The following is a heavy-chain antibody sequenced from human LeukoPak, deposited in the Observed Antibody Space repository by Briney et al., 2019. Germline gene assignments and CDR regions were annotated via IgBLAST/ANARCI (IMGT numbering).Heavy chain of an antibody. J-gene: IGHJ3*02. V-gene: IGHV4-39*07. Sequence: SETLSLTCTVSGGSISSSIYYWGWIRQPPGEGLEWIGNIYYSGSTYYNPSLKSRVTISVDTSKNQFSLKLNSVTAADTAVYYCARAHQLAFDIWGQGTMVTVSS. CDR2: IYYSGST. D-gene: IGHD2-2*01. CDR3: ARAHQLAFDI. CDR1: GGSISSSIYY.